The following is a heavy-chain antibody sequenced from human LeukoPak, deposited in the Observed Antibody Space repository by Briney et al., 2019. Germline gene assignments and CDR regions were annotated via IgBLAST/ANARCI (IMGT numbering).Heavy chain of an antibody. CDR2: IIPIFGTA. Sequence: SVKVSCKASGGTFSSYAISWVRQAPGQGLEWMGGIIPIFGTANYAQKFQGRVTITTDESTSTAYMELSSLRSEDTAVYYCARDNYRVSAHDYYYYYMDVWGKGTTVTVSS. D-gene: IGHD5-24*01. J-gene: IGHJ6*03. V-gene: IGHV1-69*05. CDR3: ARDNYRVSAHDYYYYYMDV. CDR1: GGTFSSYA.